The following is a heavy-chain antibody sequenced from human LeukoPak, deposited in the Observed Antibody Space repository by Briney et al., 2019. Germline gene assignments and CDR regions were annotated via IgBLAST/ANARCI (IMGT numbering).Heavy chain of an antibody. J-gene: IGHJ5*02. V-gene: IGHV3-48*04. D-gene: IGHD3-16*01. CDR2: ISSGGSTI. CDR3: AGGGGANISPSNWFDP. Sequence: PGGSLRLSCAASGFTFRTYWMSWVRQAPGKGLEWLSFISSGGSTIYYADSVKGRFTISRDNAQNSLYLQMNSLRAEDTAVYYCAGGGGANISPSNWFDPWGQGTLVTVSS. CDR1: GFTFRTYW.